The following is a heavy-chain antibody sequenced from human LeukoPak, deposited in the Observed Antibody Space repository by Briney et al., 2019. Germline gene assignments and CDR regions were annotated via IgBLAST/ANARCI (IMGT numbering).Heavy chain of an antibody. D-gene: IGHD6-19*01. Sequence: RSRCPSCAASGFTFSSYAMHWVRQAPGKGLEWVAVISYDGSNKYYADSVKGRFTISRDNSKNTLYLQMNSLRAEDTAVYYCARSPNAGWLNWF. CDR2: ISYDGSNK. CDR1: GFTFSSYA. J-gene: IGHJ5*01. V-gene: IGHV3-30-3*01. CDR3: ARSPNAGWLNWF.